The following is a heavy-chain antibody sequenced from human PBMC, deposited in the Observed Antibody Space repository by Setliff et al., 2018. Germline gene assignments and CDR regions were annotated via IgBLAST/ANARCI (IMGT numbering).Heavy chain of an antibody. J-gene: IGHJ4*02. CDR3: ARAQSWSGGPYYFDN. Sequence: ASVKVSCKASGYTFTSYDINWVRQATGQGLEWMGWMNPNRGNTGYAQKFQGRVTMTRNTSISTAYMDLSSLRFEDTAVYYCARAQSWSGGPYYFDNWGQGTLVTVSS. V-gene: IGHV1-8*02. CDR1: GYTFTSYD. D-gene: IGHD3-3*01. CDR2: MNPNRGNT.